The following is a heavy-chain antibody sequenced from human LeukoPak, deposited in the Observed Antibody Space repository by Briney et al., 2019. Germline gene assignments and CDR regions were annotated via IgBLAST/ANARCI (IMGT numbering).Heavy chain of an antibody. CDR1: GGSISSGGYY. D-gene: IGHD2-2*01. CDR3: ARDPGGYCSSTSCGNY. V-gene: IGHV4-30-2*01. Sequence: SETQSLTCTVSGGSISSGGYYWSWIRQPPGKGLEWIGYIYHNGSTYYNPSLKSRVTISVDRSKNQFSLKLSSVTAADTAVYYCARDPGGYCSSTSCGNYWGQGTLVTVSS. J-gene: IGHJ4*02. CDR2: IYHNGST.